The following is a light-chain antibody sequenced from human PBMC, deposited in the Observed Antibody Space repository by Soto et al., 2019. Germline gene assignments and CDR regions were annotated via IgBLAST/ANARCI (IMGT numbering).Light chain of an antibody. Sequence: QSVLTQPPSASGAPGQRVTISCSGSSSNIGTTTVNWYQHVPGTAPKLLIYNINQRPSGVPDRFSGSRSGTSASLAISGLQSEDEADYYCSSWDDSLNSVVFGRGTKLTVL. V-gene: IGLV1-44*01. CDR3: SSWDDSLNSVV. CDR1: SSNIGTTT. J-gene: IGLJ2*01. CDR2: NIN.